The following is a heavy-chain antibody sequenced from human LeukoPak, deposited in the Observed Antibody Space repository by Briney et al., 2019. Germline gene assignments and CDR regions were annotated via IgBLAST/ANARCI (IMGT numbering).Heavy chain of an antibody. Sequence: KASETLSLTCTVSGGSISGYYWNWIRQPAGKGLEWIGRIFHSGSTNYNPSLNSRVTMSVDTSKNQFSLKLSSVTAADTAVYYCARSRIVLADSLDPWGQGTLVTISS. J-gene: IGHJ5*02. CDR2: IFHSGST. D-gene: IGHD6-19*01. V-gene: IGHV4-4*07. CDR1: GGSISGYY. CDR3: ARSRIVLADSLDP.